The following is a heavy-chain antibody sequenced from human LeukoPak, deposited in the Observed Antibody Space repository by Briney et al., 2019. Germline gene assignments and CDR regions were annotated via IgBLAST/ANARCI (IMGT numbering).Heavy chain of an antibody. CDR3: ARGPSLPLNWFDP. J-gene: IGHJ5*02. CDR2: ISGSGGST. Sequence: PGGSLRLSCAASGFTLSSYAMSWVRQAPGKGLEWVSAISGSGGSTYYADSVKGRFTISRDNSKNTLYLQMNSLRAEDTAVYYCARGPSLPLNWFDPWGQGTLVTVSS. V-gene: IGHV3-23*01. CDR1: GFTLSSYA.